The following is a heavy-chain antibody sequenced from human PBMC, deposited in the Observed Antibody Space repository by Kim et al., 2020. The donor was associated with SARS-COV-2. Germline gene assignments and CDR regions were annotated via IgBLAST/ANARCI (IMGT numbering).Heavy chain of an antibody. V-gene: IGHV4-34*01. CDR1: GGSFSGYY. CDR2: INHSGST. D-gene: IGHD6-13*01. CDR3: ARSGLGVGSSWRRPYYYYGMDV. J-gene: IGHJ6*02. Sequence: SETLSLTCAVYGGSFSGYYWSWIRQPPGKGLEWIGEINHSGSTNYNPSLKSRVTISVDTSKNQFSLKLSSVTAADTAVYYCARSGLGVGSSWRRPYYYYGMDVWGQGTTVTVSS.